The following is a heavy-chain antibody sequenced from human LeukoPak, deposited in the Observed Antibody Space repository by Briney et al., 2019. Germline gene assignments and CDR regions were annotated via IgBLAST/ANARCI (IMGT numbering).Heavy chain of an antibody. CDR3: AKDGGYCSSTSCLPYNEFGR. CDR2: ISGSGGST. D-gene: IGHD2-2*01. CDR1: GFTFSIYA. J-gene: IGHJ5*02. Sequence: GGSLRLSCAASGFTFSIYAMSWVRGAPGKGLEWVSAISGSGGSTYYADSVKGRFTISRDNSKNTLYLQMNSLRAEDTAVYYCAKDGGYCSSTSCLPYNEFGRWGPGTLVTASS. V-gene: IGHV3-23*01.